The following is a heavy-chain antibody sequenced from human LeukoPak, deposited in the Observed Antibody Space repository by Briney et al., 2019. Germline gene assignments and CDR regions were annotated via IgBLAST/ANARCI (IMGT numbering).Heavy chain of an antibody. J-gene: IGHJ4*02. V-gene: IGHV3-30*02. D-gene: IGHD4-23*01. CDR1: GFTFSSYG. Sequence: GGSLRLSCAASGFTFSSYGMHWVRQAPGKGLEWVAFIRYDGSNNYYADSVKGRFTISRYNSKNTLYLQMNSLRAEDTAVYYCAKDQPGHGGNSGYYFDYWGQGTLVSLSS. CDR3: AKDQPGHGGNSGYYFDY. CDR2: IRYDGSNN.